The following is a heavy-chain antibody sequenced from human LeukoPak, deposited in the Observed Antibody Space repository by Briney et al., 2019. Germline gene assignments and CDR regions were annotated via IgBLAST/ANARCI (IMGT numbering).Heavy chain of an antibody. CDR3: ASYSSSLDAFDI. D-gene: IGHD6-13*01. CDR2: ISGSGGST. CDR1: GSTFSSYA. J-gene: IGHJ3*02. V-gene: IGHV3-23*01. Sequence: GGSLRLSCAASGSTFSSYAMSWVRQAPGKGLEWVSGISGSGGSTYYADSVKGRFTISRDNAKNSLYLQMNSLRAEDTALYYCASYSSSLDAFDIWGQGTMVTVSS.